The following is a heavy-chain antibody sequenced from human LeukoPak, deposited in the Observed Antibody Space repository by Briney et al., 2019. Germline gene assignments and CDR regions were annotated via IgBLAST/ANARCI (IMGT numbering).Heavy chain of an antibody. CDR1: GFTFSSYG. J-gene: IGHJ5*02. D-gene: IGHD3-22*01. V-gene: IGHV3-23*01. CDR2: ISGSGGST. CDR3: AKENAVIVVVNICLFRGNWFDP. Sequence: GGSLRLSCAASGFTFSSYGMSWVRQAPGKGLEWVSGISGSGGSTYYADSVKGRFTISRDNSKNTLYLQMNSLRAEDTAVYYCAKENAVIVVVNICLFRGNWFDPWGQGALVTVSS.